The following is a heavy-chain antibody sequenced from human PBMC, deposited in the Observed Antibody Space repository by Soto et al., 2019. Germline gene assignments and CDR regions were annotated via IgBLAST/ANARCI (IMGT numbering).Heavy chain of an antibody. J-gene: IGHJ4*02. CDR2: IYYSGST. CDR3: ARHRFDILTGYYDGSPCYFDY. V-gene: IGHV4-39*01. CDR1: GGSISSSSYY. D-gene: IGHD3-9*01. Sequence: SETLSLTCTVSGGSISSSSYYWGWIRQPPGKGLEWIGSIYYSGSTYYNPSLKSRVTISVDTSKNQFSLKLSSVTAADTAVYYCARHRFDILTGYYDGSPCYFDYWGQGTLVTVSS.